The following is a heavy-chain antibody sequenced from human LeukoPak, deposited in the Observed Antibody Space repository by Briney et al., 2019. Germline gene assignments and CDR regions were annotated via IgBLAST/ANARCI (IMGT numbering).Heavy chain of an antibody. D-gene: IGHD2-15*01. J-gene: IGHJ6*02. V-gene: IGHV4-34*01. CDR2: INHSGST. CDR1: GGSFSGYY. CDR3: ARGRGYCSGGSCYSGNYYYGMDV. Sequence: PSETLSLTCAVYGGSFSGYYWSWIRQPPGKGLEWIGEINHSGSTNYNPSLKSRVTISVDTSKNQFSLKLSSVTAADTAVYYCARGRGYCSGGSCYSGNYYYGMDVWGQGTTVTVSS.